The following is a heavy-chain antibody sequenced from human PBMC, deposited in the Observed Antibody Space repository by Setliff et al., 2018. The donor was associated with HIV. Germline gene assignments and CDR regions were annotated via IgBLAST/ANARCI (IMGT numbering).Heavy chain of an antibody. CDR2: ISPFNGKT. V-gene: IGHV1-18*01. D-gene: IGHD1-7*01. CDR3: ARAGTTVTLAAYCHL. CDR1: SYSFTNFG. J-gene: IGHJ1*01. Sequence: ASVKVSCKAPSYSFTNFGISWLRQAPGHGPEWMGWISPFNGKTNYALKFQGRVSLTTDTSTSTAYLELRSLKSDDTAIYYCARAGTTVTLAAYCHLWGQGTLVNVSS.